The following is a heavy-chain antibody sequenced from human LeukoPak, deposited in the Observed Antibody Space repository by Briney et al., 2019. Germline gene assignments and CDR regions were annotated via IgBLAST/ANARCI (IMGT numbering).Heavy chain of an antibody. CDR3: AKDGREWPRSLDY. J-gene: IGHJ4*02. D-gene: IGHD5-12*01. CDR1: GFTFSSYA. V-gene: IGHV3-23*01. CDR2: ISGSGGST. Sequence: SGGSLRASCAASGFTFSSYAMSWVRQAPGKGLEWVSGISGSGGSTYYADSVKGRFTISRDNSKNTLYLQMNSLRAEDTAVYYCAKDGREWPRSLDYWGQGTLVTVSS.